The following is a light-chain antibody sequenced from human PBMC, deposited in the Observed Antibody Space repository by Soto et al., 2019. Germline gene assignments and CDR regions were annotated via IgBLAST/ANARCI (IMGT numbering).Light chain of an antibody. Sequence: IVLTQSPGTLSLSPGERATLSSRASQSVITSYLAWYQHNSGQSPRLLIYGASSRATGIPDRFSGSGSGTDFTLTISRLEPEDFSVYYCQQYCSSPLTFGGGTKVEIK. CDR1: QSVITSY. CDR2: GAS. J-gene: IGKJ4*01. CDR3: QQYCSSPLT. V-gene: IGKV3-20*01.